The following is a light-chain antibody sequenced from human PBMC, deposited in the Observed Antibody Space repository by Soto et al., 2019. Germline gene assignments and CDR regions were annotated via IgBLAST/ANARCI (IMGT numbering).Light chain of an antibody. Sequence: IQLTQSPSSLSASVGDRVTITCRASQGISSYLAWYQQKPGKAPKLLIYAASTLQSGVPSRFSGSGSGTDFTLTISSLQAEDFATYYCQQLKSYPLTFGGGTKVDI. V-gene: IGKV1-9*01. CDR1: QGISSY. CDR3: QQLKSYPLT. J-gene: IGKJ4*01. CDR2: AAS.